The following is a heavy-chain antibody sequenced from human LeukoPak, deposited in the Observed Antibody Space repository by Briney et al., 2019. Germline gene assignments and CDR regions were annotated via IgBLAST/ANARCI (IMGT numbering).Heavy chain of an antibody. CDR1: GFTVSTNY. CDR2: IYSGGST. D-gene: IGHD6-6*01. CDR3: ASYRYGSSFTFDI. J-gene: IGHJ3*02. Sequence: QAGGSLRLSCGASGFTVSTNYMSWVREAPGKGLGWVSIIYSGGSTYYADSVKGRFTISRDNSKNTLYLQMNSRRAEDTAVYYCASYRYGSSFTFDIWGQGTMVTVSS. V-gene: IGHV3-66*01.